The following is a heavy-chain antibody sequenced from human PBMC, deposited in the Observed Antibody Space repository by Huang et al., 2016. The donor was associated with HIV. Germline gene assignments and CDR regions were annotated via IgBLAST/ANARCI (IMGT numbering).Heavy chain of an antibody. Sequence: QLQLQESGPGLVKPSVTLSLNCTISGGSIKSRNYYWGWVRQAPGKGLEWIGDIYYSGSPYYNPSLRSRVSLSVDTSKNQVTLKVNAVIAADTAFYYCARRQGSGYYFYFDYWGRGIPVTVSA. D-gene: IGHD3-22*01. CDR3: ARRQGSGYYFYFDY. CDR1: GGSIKSRNYY. V-gene: IGHV4-39*01. J-gene: IGHJ4*02. CDR2: IYYSGSP.